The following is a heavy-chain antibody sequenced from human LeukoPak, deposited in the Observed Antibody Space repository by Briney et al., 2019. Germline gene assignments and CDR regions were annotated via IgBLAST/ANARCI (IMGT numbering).Heavy chain of an antibody. CDR1: GFTFSSYA. J-gene: IGHJ4*02. V-gene: IGHV3-23*01. D-gene: IGHD3-22*01. CDR2: ISGSGGST. Sequence: GGSLRLSCAASGFTFSSYAMSWVRQAPGKGLEWVSAISGSGGSTYYADSVKGRFTISRDNSKSTLYLQMNSLRAEDTAVYYCAKVLSGYYYFDYWGQGTLVTVSS. CDR3: AKVLSGYYYFDY.